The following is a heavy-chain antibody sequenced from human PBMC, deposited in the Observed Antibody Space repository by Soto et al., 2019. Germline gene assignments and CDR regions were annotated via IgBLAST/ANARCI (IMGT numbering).Heavy chain of an antibody. D-gene: IGHD4-4*01. V-gene: IGHV4-59*01. Sequence: SETLSLTCTVSGGSISSYYWSWIRQPPGKGLEWIGYIYYSGSTNYNPSLKSRVTISVDTSKNQFSLKLSSVTAADTAVYYCAREVEYTVTTFYFDYWGPGTLVSVSS. CDR2: IYYSGST. J-gene: IGHJ4*02. CDR3: AREVEYTVTTFYFDY. CDR1: GGSISSYY.